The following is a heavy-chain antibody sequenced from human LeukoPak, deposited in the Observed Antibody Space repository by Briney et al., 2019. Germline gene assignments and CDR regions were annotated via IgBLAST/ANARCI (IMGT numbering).Heavy chain of an antibody. D-gene: IGHD3-22*01. J-gene: IGHJ4*02. Sequence: GRSLRLSCAASGFTFDDYAMHWVRQAPGKGLEWVSGISWNSGSIGYADSVKGRFTISRDNAKNSLYLQMNSLRAEDTALYYCAKDNDDSSGHMAGPLDYWGQGTLVTVSS. CDR1: GFTFDDYA. CDR3: AKDNDDSSGHMAGPLDY. CDR2: ISWNSGSI. V-gene: IGHV3-9*01.